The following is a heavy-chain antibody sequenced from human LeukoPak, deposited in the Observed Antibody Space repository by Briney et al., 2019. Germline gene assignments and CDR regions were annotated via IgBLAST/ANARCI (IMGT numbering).Heavy chain of an antibody. CDR3: ASMTAVAGLFDH. J-gene: IGHJ4*02. Sequence: PSETLSLTCTISGGSISSYYWSWIRQPAGKGLEWIGRIYTSGSTNYNPSLKSRVTMSVDTSQNRFSLKLSSVTAADTAVYYCASMTAVAGLFDHWGQGTLVTVSS. D-gene: IGHD6-19*01. CDR1: GGSISSYY. V-gene: IGHV4-4*07. CDR2: IYTSGST.